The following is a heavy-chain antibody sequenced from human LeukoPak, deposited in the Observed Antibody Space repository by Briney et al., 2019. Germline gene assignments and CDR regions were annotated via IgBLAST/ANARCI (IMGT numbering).Heavy chain of an antibody. Sequence: LAGGSLRLSCEASGFSFSLYSMSWVRQAPGKGLEWVSAFSGRAGATFYADSVRGRFTISRDNSKNTLHLQMDSLRPEDTAVYYCAKDAHDYGDYYSDYWGQGILVTVSS. V-gene: IGHV3-23*01. J-gene: IGHJ4*02. CDR2: FSGRAGAT. CDR1: GFSFSLYS. CDR3: AKDAHDYGDYYSDY. D-gene: IGHD4-17*01.